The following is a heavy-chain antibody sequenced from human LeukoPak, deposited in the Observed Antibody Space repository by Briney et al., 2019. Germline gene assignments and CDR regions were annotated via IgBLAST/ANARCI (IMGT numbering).Heavy chain of an antibody. CDR1: GFTFSDYY. V-gene: IGHV3-11*04. CDR2: ISSSGSTI. J-gene: IGHJ4*02. Sequence: AGGSLRLSCAASGFTFSDYYMSWIRQAPGKGLEWVSYISSSGSTIYYADSVKGRFTISRDNAKNSLYLQMNSLRAEDTAVYYCAREGPYYDFWSGYHFDYWGQGTPVTVSS. CDR3: AREGPYYDFWSGYHFDY. D-gene: IGHD3-3*01.